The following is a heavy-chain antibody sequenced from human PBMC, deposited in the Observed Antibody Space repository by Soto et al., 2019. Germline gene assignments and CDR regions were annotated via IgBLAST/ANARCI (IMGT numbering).Heavy chain of an antibody. J-gene: IGHJ4*02. D-gene: IGHD4-17*01. CDR3: AHALHLLDYGDYGGVFDY. CDR2: IYWGDDK. V-gene: IGHV2-5*02. Sequence: QITLKESGPTLVKPTQTLTLTCTFSGFSLSTSGVGVGWIRQPPGKALEWLALIYWGDDKRYSPSLKSRLTTSKHXSKTLVVLTMTNMDPVDTATYYCAHALHLLDYGDYGGVFDYWGQGTLVTVSS. CDR1: GFSLSTSGVG.